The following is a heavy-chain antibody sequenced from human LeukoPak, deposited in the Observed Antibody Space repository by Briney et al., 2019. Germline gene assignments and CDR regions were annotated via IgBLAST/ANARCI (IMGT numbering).Heavy chain of an antibody. J-gene: IGHJ4*02. V-gene: IGHV4-4*02. CDR1: CGSISSSYW. Sequence: SDTLSLTCAVSCGSISSSYWWSWVRQPPGKGLEWSGEIYDSESTNYNPSLKSRVTLSLDKSKNQFSLKLSSVTAADTAVYYCARDGRLSKPEEGTLDLPDDYWGQGTLVTVSS. D-gene: IGHD1-26*01. CDR2: IYDSEST. CDR3: ARDGRLSKPEEGTLDLPDDY.